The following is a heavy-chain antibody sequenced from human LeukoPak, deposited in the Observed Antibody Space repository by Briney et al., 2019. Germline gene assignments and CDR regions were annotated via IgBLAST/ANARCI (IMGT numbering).Heavy chain of an antibody. J-gene: IGHJ5*02. CDR2: ISYDGSNK. D-gene: IGHD6-13*01. CDR1: GFTFSSYA. Sequence: PGGSLRLSCAASGFTFSSYAMHWVRQAPGKGLEWVAVISYDGSNKYYADSVKGRFTISRDNSKNTLYLQMNSLRAEDTAVYYCARAGYSSSWYKAIFDPWGQGTLVTVSS. CDR3: ARAGYSSSWYKAIFDP. V-gene: IGHV3-30-3*01.